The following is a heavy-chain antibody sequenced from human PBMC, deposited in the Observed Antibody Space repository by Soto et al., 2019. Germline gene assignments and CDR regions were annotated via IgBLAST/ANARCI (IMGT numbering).Heavy chain of an antibody. CDR3: AKSSTKIVVVPAAGDY. J-gene: IGHJ4*02. CDR1: GFTFSSYA. CDR2: ISGSGGST. Sequence: PGGSLRLSCAASGFTFSSYAMSWVRQAPGKGLEWVSAISGSGGSTYYADSVKGRFTISRDNSKNTLYLQMNSLRAEDTAVYYCAKSSTKIVVVPAAGDYWGQGTLVTVSS. V-gene: IGHV3-23*01. D-gene: IGHD2-2*01.